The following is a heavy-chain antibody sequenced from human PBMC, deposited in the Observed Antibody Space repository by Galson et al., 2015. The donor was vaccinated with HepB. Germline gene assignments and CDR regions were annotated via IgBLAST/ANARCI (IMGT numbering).Heavy chain of an antibody. V-gene: IGHV4-39*01. CDR2: IYYSGNT. J-gene: IGHJ3*02. CDR1: HVSVSSSSYY. Sequence: LSLTCTVSHVSVSSSSYYWGWIRQPPGKGLEWIGSIYYSGNTYYNPSLKSRVTISVDTSKNQFSLKLSSVTAADTAVYYCARHRSLGYCTSTSCYRRDAFDIWGQGTMVTVSS. CDR3: ARHRSLGYCTSTSCYRRDAFDI. D-gene: IGHD2-2*01.